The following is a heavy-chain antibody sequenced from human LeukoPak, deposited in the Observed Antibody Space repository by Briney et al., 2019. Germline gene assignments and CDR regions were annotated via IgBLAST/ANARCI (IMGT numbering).Heavy chain of an antibody. Sequence: AGGSLRLSCAASGFTVSSNYMSWVRQAPGKGLEWVSVISGGGGTIYYADSVKGRFTISRDNSKNTLYLQMNSLRAEDTAVYYCARDLRIAAAGTRYFDYWGQGTLVTVSS. CDR1: GFTVSSNY. V-gene: IGHV3-53*01. D-gene: IGHD6-13*01. J-gene: IGHJ4*02. CDR2: ISGGGGTI. CDR3: ARDLRIAAAGTRYFDY.